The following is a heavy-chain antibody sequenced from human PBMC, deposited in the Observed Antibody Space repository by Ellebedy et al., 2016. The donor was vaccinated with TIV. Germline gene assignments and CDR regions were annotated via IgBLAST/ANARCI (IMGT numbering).Heavy chain of an antibody. CDR2: IYYSGRT. D-gene: IGHD2-15*01. CDR3: AKYCSGSPCNWFDP. CDR1: GGSLNTGSDYNS. Sequence: SETLSLTXSVSGGSLNTGSDYNSWGWIRQPREKGLEWIGTIYYSGRTYYNPSLKSRVTISIDTSKNEFSLRLSSVTATDTAVYYCAKYCSGSPCNWFDPWGRGTRVTVSS. V-gene: IGHV4-39*01. J-gene: IGHJ5*02.